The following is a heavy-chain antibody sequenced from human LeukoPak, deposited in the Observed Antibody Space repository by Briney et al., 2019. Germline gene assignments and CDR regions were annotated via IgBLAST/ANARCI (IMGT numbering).Heavy chain of an antibody. D-gene: IGHD1-26*01. J-gene: IGHJ4*02. CDR1: GGSISEISYY. V-gene: IGHV4-39*01. Sequence: SETLSLTCSVSGGSISEISYYWGWIRQPPGKGLEWIGNIYYSGSTYNNPSLESRVVISVATSRNPSSLKLTSVTARDTAVYYCARQGVVGATGFDFWGQGILVTVSS. CDR3: ARQGVVGATGFDF. CDR2: IYYSGST.